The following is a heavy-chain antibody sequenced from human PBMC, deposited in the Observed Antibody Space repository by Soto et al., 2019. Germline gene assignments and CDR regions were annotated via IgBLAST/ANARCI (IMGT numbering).Heavy chain of an antibody. Sequence: GSLRLYCAASGLTFSSYGMDWVSQAPGKGLEWVAVIWYDGSNKYYADSVKGRFTISRDNSKNTLYLQMNSLRAEDTAVYYCARPEYYYDSSGYLDYWGQGTLVTAPQ. CDR3: ARPEYYYDSSGYLDY. CDR2: IWYDGSNK. V-gene: IGHV3-33*01. D-gene: IGHD3-22*01. J-gene: IGHJ4*02. CDR1: GLTFSSYG.